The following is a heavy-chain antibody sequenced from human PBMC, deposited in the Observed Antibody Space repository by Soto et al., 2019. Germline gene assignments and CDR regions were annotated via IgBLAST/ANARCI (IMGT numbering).Heavy chain of an antibody. D-gene: IGHD4-17*01. V-gene: IGHV4-30-4*01. CDR3: ARARGGDSGDYASLFDR. Sequence: SETLSLTCTVFGGSVSIGDYLWSWIRQRPGKGLEWIGYIHDSGNTYYNPSLKSRVTISLDTSKNQFSLKVTSMTAPDTAVYFCARARGGDSGDYASLFDRWGQGNLVTVSS. CDR1: GGSVSIGDYL. J-gene: IGHJ5*02. CDR2: IHDSGNT.